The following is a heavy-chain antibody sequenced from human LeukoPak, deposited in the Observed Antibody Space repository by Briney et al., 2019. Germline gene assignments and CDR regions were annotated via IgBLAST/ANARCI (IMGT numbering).Heavy chain of an antibody. CDR2: ISSSSSYI. CDR1: GFTFSSYS. D-gene: IGHD3-22*01. CDR3: ARDLNYDSSGYPGN. Sequence: PGGSLRLSCAASGFTFSSYSMNWVRQAPGKGLEWVSSISSSSSYIYYADSVKGRFTISRDNAKSSLYLQMNSLRAEDTAVYYCARDLNYDSSGYPGNWGQGTLVTVSS. J-gene: IGHJ4*02. V-gene: IGHV3-21*01.